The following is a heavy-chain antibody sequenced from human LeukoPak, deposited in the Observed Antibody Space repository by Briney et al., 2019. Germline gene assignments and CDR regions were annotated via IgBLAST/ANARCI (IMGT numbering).Heavy chain of an antibody. CDR3: VRTPVTGGSGTFYFDY. Sequence: PGRSLRLSCAASGFIFRSYGMHWVRQAPDKGLEWVAVIWYDGSNIQYGDSAKGRFTISRDNFENTLYLQMNNLRAEDTAVYYCVRTPVTGGSGTFYFDYWGRGALVTVSS. CDR2: IWYDGSNI. J-gene: IGHJ4*02. D-gene: IGHD6-25*01. V-gene: IGHV3-33*01. CDR1: GFIFRSYG.